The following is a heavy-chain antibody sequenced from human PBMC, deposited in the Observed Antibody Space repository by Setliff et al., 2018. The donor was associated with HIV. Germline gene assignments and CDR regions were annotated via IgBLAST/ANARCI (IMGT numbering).Heavy chain of an antibody. V-gene: IGHV4-39*01. CDR1: GGSISFYY. CDR2: VYYSGST. CDR3: AIHVGAAAAFYSYYYYMDV. D-gene: IGHD6-13*01. Sequence: SETLSLTCIVSGGSISFYYWGWIRQPPGKGLEWIGSVYYSGSTYYNPSLKSRVTISVDTSKSQFSLKLTSVTAADTAVYFCAIHVGAAAAFYSYYYYMDVWGKGTTVTVSS. J-gene: IGHJ6*03.